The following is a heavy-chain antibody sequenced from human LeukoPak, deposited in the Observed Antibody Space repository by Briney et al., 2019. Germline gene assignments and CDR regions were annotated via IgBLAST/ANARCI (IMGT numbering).Heavy chain of an antibody. Sequence: PGGSLRLSCAASGFTFSSYGMHWVRQAPGKGLEWVAVISYDGSNKYYADSVKGRFTISRDNSKNTLYLQMNSLRAEDTAVYYCAKDLHSAKGGYAPRSPDYWGQGTLVTVSS. CDR1: GFTFSSYG. J-gene: IGHJ4*02. D-gene: IGHD6-25*01. CDR2: ISYDGSNK. CDR3: AKDLHSAKGGYAPRSPDY. V-gene: IGHV3-30*18.